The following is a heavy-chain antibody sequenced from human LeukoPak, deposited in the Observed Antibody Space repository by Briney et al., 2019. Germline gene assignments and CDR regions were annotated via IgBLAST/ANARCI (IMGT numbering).Heavy chain of an antibody. D-gene: IGHD2-21*01. V-gene: IGHV3-7*01. J-gene: IGHJ4*02. CDR1: GFTFRTYW. CDR3: ARWGLAYTTDY. Sequence: GGPLRLSCAASGFTFRTYWMAWVRQAPGKGLEWVANINPGGSAKYYVDSVKGRFTISRDDAKTSLYLQMDSLRAEDTAVYSCARWGLAYTTDYWGQGTLVTVSS. CDR2: INPGGSAK.